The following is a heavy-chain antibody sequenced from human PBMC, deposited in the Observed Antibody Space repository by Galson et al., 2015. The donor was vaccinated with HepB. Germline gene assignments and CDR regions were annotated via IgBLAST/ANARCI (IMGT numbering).Heavy chain of an antibody. CDR2: IRSKAYGGTP. V-gene: IGHV3-49*03. CDR3: ARDFWSGYYKGAY. Sequence: SLRLSCAGSGFTFGDYAMNWFRQAPGKGLEWVGFIRSKAYGGTPEYAASVKGRFTISRDDSKSIAYLQMNRLKTEDTALYYCARDFWSGYYKGAYGGQGTLVTVSS. J-gene: IGHJ4*02. CDR1: GFTFGDYA. D-gene: IGHD3-3*01.